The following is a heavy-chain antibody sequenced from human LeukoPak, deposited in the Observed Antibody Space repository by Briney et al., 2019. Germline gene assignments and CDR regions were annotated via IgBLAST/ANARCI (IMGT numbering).Heavy chain of an antibody. J-gene: IGHJ6*02. D-gene: IGHD3-22*01. V-gene: IGHV1-69*05. CDR2: IIPIFGTA. CDR3: ARDVHRSGYYDSSGYYYVGYYYGMDV. CDR1: GGTFSSYA. Sequence: ASVKVSCKASGGTFSSYAISWVRQAPGQGLEWMGGIIPIFGTANYAQKFQGRVTITTDESTSTAYMELRSLRSDDTAVYYCARDVHRSGYYDSSGYYYVGYYYGMDVWGQGTTVTVSS.